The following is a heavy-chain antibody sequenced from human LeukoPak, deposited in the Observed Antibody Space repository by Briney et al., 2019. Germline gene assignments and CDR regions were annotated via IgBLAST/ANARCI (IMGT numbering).Heavy chain of an antibody. CDR3: ARDNSVGDIAWWFDP. J-gene: IGHJ5*02. CDR2: INPSGSST. CDR1: GGTFSSYA. V-gene: IGHV1-46*01. D-gene: IGHD3-16*02. Sequence: ASVKVSCKASGGTFSSYAISWVRQAPGQGLEWLGLINPSGSSTLYAQKFQGRVTMTRDMSTTTDYMELSSLRSEDTAVYYCARDNSVGDIAWWFDPWGQGTLVTVSS.